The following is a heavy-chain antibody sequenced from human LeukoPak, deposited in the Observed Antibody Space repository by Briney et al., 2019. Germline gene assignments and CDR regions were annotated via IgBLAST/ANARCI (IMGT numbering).Heavy chain of an antibody. CDR1: GGSISSGNW. J-gene: IGHJ4*02. CDR3: ARQGSRGYSYGS. Sequence: SETLSLTCAVSGGSISSGNWWSWVRQPPGKGLEWIGEIYHGGNTNYNPSLKSRLTISVDKSQSQFSLKLSSVTAADTAVYYCARQGSRGYSYGSWGQGTLVTVSS. D-gene: IGHD5-18*01. V-gene: IGHV4-4*02. CDR2: IYHGGNT.